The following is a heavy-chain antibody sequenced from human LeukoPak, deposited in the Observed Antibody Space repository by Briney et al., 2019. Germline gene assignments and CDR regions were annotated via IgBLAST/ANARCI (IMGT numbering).Heavy chain of an antibody. D-gene: IGHD2-2*01. J-gene: IGHJ4*02. CDR2: MSGSGDTT. V-gene: IGHV3-23*01. Sequence: GGSLXLSCTASRFTFSTYAMSWVRQAPGKGLEGVSXMSGSGDTTYYTGSVKGRCTISRDNSKNPLYLQMSSLTAEDTAVYYCAKSQRNDQQVVQRIDYWGQGTLVTVSS. CDR3: AKSQRNDQQVVQRIDY. CDR1: RFTFSTYA.